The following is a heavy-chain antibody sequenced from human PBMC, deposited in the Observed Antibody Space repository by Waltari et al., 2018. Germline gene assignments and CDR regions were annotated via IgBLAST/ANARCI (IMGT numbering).Heavy chain of an antibody. Sequence: EVQLVQSGAEVKKPGATVKISCKASGYTFTDYYMHWVQQAPGKGLEWLGRVDPEDGKTIYAEKFQGRVTITADTSTDTAYMELSSLRSEDTAVYYCARGLDYGDFWGGPYWGQGTLVTVSS. CDR1: GYTFTDYY. CDR3: ARGLDYGDFWGGPY. V-gene: IGHV1-69-2*01. J-gene: IGHJ4*02. D-gene: IGHD4-17*01. CDR2: VDPEDGKT.